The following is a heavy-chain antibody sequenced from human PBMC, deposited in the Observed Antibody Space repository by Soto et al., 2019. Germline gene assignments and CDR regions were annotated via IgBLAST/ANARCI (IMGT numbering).Heavy chain of an antibody. CDR1: GFTFSSYA. CDR3: XXXXXXXXAWVGYYYGMDV. D-gene: IGHD2-15*01. V-gene: IGHV3-30-3*01. Sequence: QVQLVESGGGVVQPGRSLRLSCAASGFTFSSYAMHWVRQAPGKGLEWVAVISYDGSNKYYADSVKGRFTISRDNSKNTLYLQMNSLRAEDTAVYYCXXXXXXXXAWVGYYYGMDVWGQGTTVTVSS. CDR2: ISYDGSNK. J-gene: IGHJ6*02.